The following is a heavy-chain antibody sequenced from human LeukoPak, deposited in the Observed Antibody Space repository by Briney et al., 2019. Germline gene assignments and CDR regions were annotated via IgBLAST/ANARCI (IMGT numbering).Heavy chain of an antibody. CDR3: ARDRGSGSYPDAFDI. CDR2: ISYDGSNK. J-gene: IGHJ3*02. D-gene: IGHD1-26*01. CDR1: GFTFSSYA. Sequence: PGGSLRLSCAASGFTFSSYAMSWVRQAPGKGLEWVAVISYDGSNKYYEDSAKGRFTISRDNSKNTLYLQMNSLRAEDTAVYYCARDRGSGSYPDAFDIWGQGTMVTVSS. V-gene: IGHV3-30*03.